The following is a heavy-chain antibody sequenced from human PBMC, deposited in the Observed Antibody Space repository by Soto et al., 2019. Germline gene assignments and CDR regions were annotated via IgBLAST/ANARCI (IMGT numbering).Heavy chain of an antibody. CDR1: GYTFTSYA. J-gene: IGHJ5*02. Sequence: ASVKVSCKASGYTFTSYAMHWVRQAPGQRLEWMGWINAGNGNTKYSQKFQGRVTITRDTSASTAYMELSGLRSEDTAVYYCARHDNGHSSGRIDHWGQRTLVTVSS. CDR3: ARHDNGHSSGRIDH. V-gene: IGHV1-3*01. CDR2: INAGNGNT. D-gene: IGHD6-19*01.